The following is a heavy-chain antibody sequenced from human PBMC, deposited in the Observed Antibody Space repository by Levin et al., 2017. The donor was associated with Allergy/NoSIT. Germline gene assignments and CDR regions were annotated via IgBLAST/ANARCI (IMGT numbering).Heavy chain of an antibody. D-gene: IGHD6-19*01. CDR3: AKDRSSASYYYYYDMDV. CDR2: VSGSAGST. J-gene: IGHJ6*02. Sequence: LSLTCAASGFTFSSYAMSWVRQAPGKGLEWVSAVSGSAGSTYYADSVKGRFSISRDNSKNTLYLQMNSLRAEDTAVYYCAKDRSSASYYYYYDMDVWGQGTTVTVSS. V-gene: IGHV3-23*01. CDR1: GFTFSSYA.